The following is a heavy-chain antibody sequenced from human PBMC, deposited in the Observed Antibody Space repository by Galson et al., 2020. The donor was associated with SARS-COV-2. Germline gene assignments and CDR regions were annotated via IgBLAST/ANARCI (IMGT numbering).Heavy chain of an antibody. J-gene: IGHJ6*03. CDR1: GGSFSGYS. Sequence: SETPSLTCAVSGGSFSGYSWTWIRQPPAKGLAWFGVINVGGDTNYSPSPRSRVTISVETSKNQFSLNLRSVTAADTALYYCARGHRGVVPSPVLGLGPYYSYYYMDVWGRGTTVIVSS. CDR3: ARGHRGVVPSPVLGLGPYYSYYYMDV. D-gene: IGHD3-10*01. V-gene: IGHV4-34*01. CDR2: INVGGDT.